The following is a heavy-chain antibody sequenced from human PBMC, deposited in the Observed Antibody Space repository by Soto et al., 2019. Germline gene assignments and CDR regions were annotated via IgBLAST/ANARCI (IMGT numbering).Heavy chain of an antibody. D-gene: IGHD3-10*01. CDR2: IKSKTDGGTT. J-gene: IGHJ6*02. Sequence: GGSLRLSCAASGFTFSNAWMSWVRQAPGKGLEWVGRIKSKTDGGTTDYAAPVKGRFTISRDDSKNTLYLQMNSLKTEDTAVYYCTTGMVRGVIVYYYYGMDVWGQGTTVTVSS. CDR3: TTGMVRGVIVYYYYGMDV. CDR1: GFTFSNAW. V-gene: IGHV3-15*01.